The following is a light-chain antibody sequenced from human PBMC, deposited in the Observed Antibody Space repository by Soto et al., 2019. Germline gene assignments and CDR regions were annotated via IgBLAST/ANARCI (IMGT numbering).Light chain of an antibody. CDR3: QQDNTDWT. CDR2: DAS. CDR1: QNLIRW. V-gene: IGKV1-5*01. J-gene: IGKJ3*01. Sequence: DIQMTQSPSTLSASVGDRGTITCRDSQNLIRWLAWYQQKPGKAPKLLIYDASILESGVPSRFSGSGSGTEFTLTISSLQPDDFAAYYCQQDNTDWTFDPGTKVAIK.